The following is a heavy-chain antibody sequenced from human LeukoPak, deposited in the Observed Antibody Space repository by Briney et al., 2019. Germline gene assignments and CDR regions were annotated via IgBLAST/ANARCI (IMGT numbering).Heavy chain of an antibody. D-gene: IGHD3-22*01. CDR1: GFTFSIYA. CDR2: ITSRGEST. Sequence: GGSLRLSCAASGFTFSIYAMSWVRQAPGKGLQWVSSITSRGESTWYVDSVKGRFTITRDNSENTLYLQMNSLRAEDTAVYYCARDRPNYYGSDGHYYRRDGDYWGRGTLVSVSS. J-gene: IGHJ4*02. V-gene: IGHV3-23*01. CDR3: ARDRPNYYGSDGHYYRRDGDY.